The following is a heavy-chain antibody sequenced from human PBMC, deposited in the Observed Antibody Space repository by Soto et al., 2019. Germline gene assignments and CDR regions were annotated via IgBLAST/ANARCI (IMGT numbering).Heavy chain of an antibody. Sequence: QVQLQESGPGLVKPSETLSVTCTVSGGSVSSHSHFWGWIRQPPGGGLQWIGYIFYSGSTNYNPSLKSRATLSVDTSRNQFSLRLTSVTAADTAFYYCARYDAESGSNKIDPWGQGTLVTVSS. CDR1: GGSVSSHSHF. CDR2: IFYSGST. D-gene: IGHD5-12*01. V-gene: IGHV4-61*01. J-gene: IGHJ5*02. CDR3: ARYDAESGSNKIDP.